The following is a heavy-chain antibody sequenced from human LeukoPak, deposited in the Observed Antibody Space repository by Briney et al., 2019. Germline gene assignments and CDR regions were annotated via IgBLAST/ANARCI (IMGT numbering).Heavy chain of an antibody. CDR2: ISGSGGST. CDR3: AKDLDIVVVPAAIWAYYYYGMDV. D-gene: IGHD2-2*01. J-gene: IGHJ6*04. CDR1: GFTFSSYA. Sequence: PGGSLRLSCAASGFTFSSYAMSWVRQAPGKGLEWVSAISGSGGSTYYADSVKGRFTISRDNSKNTLYLQMNSLRAEDTAVYYCAKDLDIVVVPAAIWAYYYYGMDVWGKGTTVTVSS. V-gene: IGHV3-23*01.